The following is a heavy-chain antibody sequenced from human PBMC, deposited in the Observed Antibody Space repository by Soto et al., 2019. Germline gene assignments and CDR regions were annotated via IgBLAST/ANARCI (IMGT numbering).Heavy chain of an antibody. CDR3: ARDSLECSSTSCYLFDY. V-gene: IGHV1-46*01. J-gene: IGHJ4*02. CDR2: INPSGGST. D-gene: IGHD2-2*01. Sequence: ASVKVSCKASGYTFTSYYMHWLRQAPGQGLEWMGIINPSGGSTSYAQKFQGRVTMTRDTSTSTVYMELSSLRSEDTAVYYCARDSLECSSTSCYLFDYWGQGTLVTVSS. CDR1: GYTFTSYY.